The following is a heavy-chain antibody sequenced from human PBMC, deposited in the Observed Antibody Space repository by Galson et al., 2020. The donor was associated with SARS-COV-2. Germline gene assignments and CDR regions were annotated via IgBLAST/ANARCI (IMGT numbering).Heavy chain of an antibody. V-gene: IGHV3-21*01. J-gene: IGHJ4*02. D-gene: IGHD6-13*01. CDR1: EFTSSRYS. Sequence: PGGYPRLACAASEFTSSRYSLNWVRQPPGKGLEWVSSISSNSSYIYYADSVKGRFTISRDNAKNSLYLQMNSLGAEDTAVYYFSRGYSTFPCGGQGTLVTVSS. CDR3: SRGYSTFPC. CDR2: ISSNSSYI.